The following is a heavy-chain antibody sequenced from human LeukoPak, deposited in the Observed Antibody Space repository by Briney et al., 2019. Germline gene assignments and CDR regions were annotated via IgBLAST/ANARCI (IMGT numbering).Heavy chain of an antibody. Sequence: SETLSLTCSVSGGSLSPYYWSWIHQPPGGGLEWLGEINQSGSTNYNPSLKSRVTISVEKFKNQFSLEVTSVTAADTAIYYCATLGGLYYESHGYPDFDHWGQGTLVTVSS. CDR1: GGSLSPYY. CDR3: ATLGGLYYESHGYPDFDH. D-gene: IGHD3-22*01. CDR2: INQSGST. J-gene: IGHJ4*02. V-gene: IGHV4-34*01.